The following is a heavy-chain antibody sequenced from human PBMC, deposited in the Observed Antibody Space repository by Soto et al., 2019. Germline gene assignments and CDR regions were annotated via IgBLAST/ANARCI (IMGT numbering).Heavy chain of an antibody. CDR2: IYYSGST. V-gene: IGHV4-31*03. CDR1: GGSISSGGYY. D-gene: IGHD2-2*01. J-gene: IGHJ6*02. Sequence: SETLSLTCTVSGGSISSGGYYWSWIRQHPGKGLEWIGYIYYSGSTYYNPSLKSRVTISVDTSKNQFSLKLSSVTAADTAVYYCARENRAEDIVVVPAALDVWGQGTTVTVSS. CDR3: ARENRAEDIVVVPAALDV.